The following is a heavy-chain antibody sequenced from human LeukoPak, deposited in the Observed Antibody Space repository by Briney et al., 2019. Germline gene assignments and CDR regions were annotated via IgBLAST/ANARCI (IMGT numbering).Heavy chain of an antibody. D-gene: IGHD3-10*01. Sequence: GGSLRLSCAASGFAFNSYAMNWVRQAPGKGLEWVSGISSSGGSTYYADSVKGRFTISRDNSKNTLYLQMNSLRAEDTAVYYCAKDPSIWFGELLGGYYFDYWGQGTLVTVSS. V-gene: IGHV3-23*01. J-gene: IGHJ4*02. CDR1: GFAFNSYA. CDR2: ISSSGGST. CDR3: AKDPSIWFGELLGGYYFDY.